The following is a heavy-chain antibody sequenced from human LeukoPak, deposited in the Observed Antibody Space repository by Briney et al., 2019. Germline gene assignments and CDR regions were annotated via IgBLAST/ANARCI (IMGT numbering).Heavy chain of an antibody. CDR3: ARVYDILTDYYFDY. CDR2: IYYSGST. Sequence: SETLSLTCTGSGGSISSYYWSWIRQPPGKGLEWIGYIYYSGSTNYNPSLKSRVTISVDTSKNQFSLKLSSVTAADTAVYYCARVYDILTDYYFDYWGQGTLVTVSS. J-gene: IGHJ4*02. V-gene: IGHV4-59*01. D-gene: IGHD3-9*01. CDR1: GGSISSYY.